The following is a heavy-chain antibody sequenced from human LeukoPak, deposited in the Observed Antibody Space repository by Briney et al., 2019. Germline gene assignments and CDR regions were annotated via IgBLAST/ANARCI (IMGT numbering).Heavy chain of an antibody. CDR1: GGSFSGYY. CDR2: INHRGST. D-gene: IGHD1-1*01. J-gene: IGHJ4*02. CDR3: ARGRVHWPGGTPHDY. V-gene: IGHV4-34*01. Sequence: PSETLSLTCDVYGGSFSGYYWSWIRQPPGKGLEWIGEINHRGSTNYNPSLKSRVTISVDTSKNQFSLKLSSVTAADTAVYYCARGRVHWPGGTPHDYWGQGTLVTVSS.